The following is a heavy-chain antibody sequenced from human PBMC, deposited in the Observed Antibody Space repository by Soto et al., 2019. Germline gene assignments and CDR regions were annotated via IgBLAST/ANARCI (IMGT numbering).Heavy chain of an antibody. D-gene: IGHD2-2*01. Sequence: GGSLRLSCAASGLTISINYMNWVRQAPGKGLEWVSVIYSGGSTYYADFVKGRFTISRDNSRNTLYLQMNGLRVEDTAVYYCARDLRGACTSCYEYYYYYMDVWGKGTTITVSS. CDR2: IYSGGST. CDR3: ARDLRGACTSCYEYYYYYMDV. V-gene: IGHV3-66*01. J-gene: IGHJ6*03. CDR1: GLTISINY.